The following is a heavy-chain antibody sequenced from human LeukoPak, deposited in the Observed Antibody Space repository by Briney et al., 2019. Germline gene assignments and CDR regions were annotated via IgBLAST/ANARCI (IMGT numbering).Heavy chain of an antibody. CDR3: ARARYSGYDPHY. V-gene: IGHV1-69*13. J-gene: IGHJ4*02. CDR1: GGTFSSYA. Sequence: AASVKVSCKASGGTFSSYAISWVRQAPGQGIEWMGGIIPIFGTANYAQKFQGRVTITADESTSTAYMELSSLRSEDTAVYYCARARYSGYDPHYWGQGTLVTVSS. D-gene: IGHD5-12*01. CDR2: IIPIFGTA.